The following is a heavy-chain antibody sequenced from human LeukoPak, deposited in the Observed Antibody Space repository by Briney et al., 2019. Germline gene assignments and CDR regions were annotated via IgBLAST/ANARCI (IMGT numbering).Heavy chain of an antibody. J-gene: IGHJ4*02. CDR2: ISGSGGST. Sequence: GGSLRLSCAASGFTFSSYAISWVRQAPGKGLEWDSAISGSGGSTYYADSVKGRFTISRDNSKNTLYLQMNSPRAEDTAVYYCAKDPTGYYDSSGYDYWGQGTLVTVSS. CDR3: AKDPTGYYDSSGYDY. CDR1: GFTFSSYA. V-gene: IGHV3-23*01. D-gene: IGHD3-22*01.